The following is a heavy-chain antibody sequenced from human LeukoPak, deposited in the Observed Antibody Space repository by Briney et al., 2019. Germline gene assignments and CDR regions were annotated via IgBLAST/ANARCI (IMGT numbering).Heavy chain of an antibody. CDR1: GYTFTDYY. D-gene: IGHD3-22*01. CDR3: ARSYHYYDSSGYSMGDAFEI. J-gene: IGHJ3*02. CDR2: IDPNSGDT. V-gene: IGHV1-2*02. Sequence: GASVKVSCKASGYTFTDYYMHWVRQGPGQGLEWMGWIDPNSGDTNYAQKFQGRVTMTRDTSISTAYMELSRLRSDDTAVYYCARSYHYYDSSGYSMGDAFEIWGQGTMVTVSS.